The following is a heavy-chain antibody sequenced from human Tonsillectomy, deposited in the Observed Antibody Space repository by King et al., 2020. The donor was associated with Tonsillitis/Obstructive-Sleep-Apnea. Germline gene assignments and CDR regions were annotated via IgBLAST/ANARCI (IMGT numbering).Heavy chain of an antibody. D-gene: IGHD3-22*01. J-gene: IGHJ4*02. Sequence: ITLQESGPTLVKPTQTLTLTCTFSGFSLSTSGLSVGWIRQPPGKALEWLALIYWDDDNHYSPALKSRLTITKDTSKNQVVLTMTNMDPVDTATYFCAHSSTMTTLFDYWGQGTLVTVSS. CDR1: GFSLSTSGLS. CDR2: IYWDDDN. CDR3: AHSSTMTTLFDY. V-gene: IGHV2-5*02.